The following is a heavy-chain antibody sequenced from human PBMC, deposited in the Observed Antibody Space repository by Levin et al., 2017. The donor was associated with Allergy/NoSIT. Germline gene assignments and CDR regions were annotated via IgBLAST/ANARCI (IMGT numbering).Heavy chain of an antibody. CDR3: AGEGLGSGSYGMDV. CDR2: INPNSGGT. J-gene: IGHJ6*02. D-gene: IGHD3-10*01. CDR1: GYTFTGYY. V-gene: IGHV1-2*02. Sequence: ASVKVSCKASGYTFTGYYMHWVRQAPGQGLEWMGWINPNSGGTNYAQKFQGRVTMTRDTSISTAYMELSRLRSDDTAVYYCAGEGLGSGSYGMDVWGQGTTVTVSS.